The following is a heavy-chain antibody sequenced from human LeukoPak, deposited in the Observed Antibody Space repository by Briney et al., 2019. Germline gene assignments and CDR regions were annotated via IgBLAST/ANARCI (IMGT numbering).Heavy chain of an antibody. CDR3: ARAVELHDAFDI. D-gene: IGHD1-7*01. V-gene: IGHV4-34*01. CDR1: GGSFSGYY. CDR2: INHSGST. Sequence: SETLSLTCAVYGGSFSGYYWSWIRQPPGKGLEWIGEINHSGSTNYNPSLKSRVTISVDTSKNQFSLKLSSVTAADTAVYYCARAVELHDAFDIWGQGTMVTVSS. J-gene: IGHJ3*02.